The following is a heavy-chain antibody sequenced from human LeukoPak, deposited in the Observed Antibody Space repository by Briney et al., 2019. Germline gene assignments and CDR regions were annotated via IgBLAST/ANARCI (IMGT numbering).Heavy chain of an antibody. V-gene: IGHV3-48*02. CDR1: GFTFSTYS. J-gene: IGHJ4*02. Sequence: AGGSLRLSCATSGFTFSTYSMNWVRQAPGKGLEWVSFISPTSNTIYYADSVKGRFTISRDTAKNSLYLQMNSLRDEDTAVYYCARVRGSHVSGSYCDYWGQGTLVTVSS. CDR2: ISPTSNTI. CDR3: ARVRGSHVSGSYCDY. D-gene: IGHD3-10*01.